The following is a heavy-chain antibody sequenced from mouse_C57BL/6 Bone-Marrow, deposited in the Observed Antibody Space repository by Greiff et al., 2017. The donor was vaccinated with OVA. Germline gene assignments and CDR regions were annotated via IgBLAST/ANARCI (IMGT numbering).Heavy chain of an antibody. D-gene: IGHD2-1*01. J-gene: IGHJ4*01. Sequence: EVQGVESGGGLVQPGGSMKLSCVASGFTFSNYWMNWVRQSPEKGLEWVAQIRLKSDNYATHYAESVKGRFTISRDDSKSRVYRQMNNVKAEDTGIYYCTGYGNYGYAMDYWGQGTSVTVSS. CDR2: IRLKSDNYAT. CDR1: GFTFSNYW. CDR3: TGYGNYGYAMDY. V-gene: IGHV6-3*01.